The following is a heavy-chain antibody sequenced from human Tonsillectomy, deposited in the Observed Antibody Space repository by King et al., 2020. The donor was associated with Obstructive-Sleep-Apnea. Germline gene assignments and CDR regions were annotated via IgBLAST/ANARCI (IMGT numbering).Heavy chain of an antibody. CDR2: ISSSSSYI. Sequence: VQLVESGGGLVKPGGSLRLSCAASGFTFSSYSMNWVRQAPGKGLEWFSSISSSSSYIYYADSVKGRFTISRDNAKNSLYLQMNSLRAEETAVYYCARYYYDSSGYYFDYWGQGTLVTVSS. V-gene: IGHV3-21*01. CDR3: ARYYYDSSGYYFDY. J-gene: IGHJ4*02. CDR1: GFTFSSYS. D-gene: IGHD3-22*01.